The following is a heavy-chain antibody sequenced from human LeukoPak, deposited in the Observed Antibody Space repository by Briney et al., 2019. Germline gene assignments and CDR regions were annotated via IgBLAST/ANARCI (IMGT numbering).Heavy chain of an antibody. J-gene: IGHJ6*03. CDR3: ASGQDYYYYYMDV. CDR2: IIPIFGTA. Sequence: SVKVSCKASGGTFSSYAISWVRQAPGQGLEWMGGIIPIFGTANYAQKFQGRVTITTDESTSTAYMELSSLRSEDTAVYYCASGQDYYYYYMDVWGKGTTVTVSS. CDR1: GGTFSSYA. V-gene: IGHV1-69*05.